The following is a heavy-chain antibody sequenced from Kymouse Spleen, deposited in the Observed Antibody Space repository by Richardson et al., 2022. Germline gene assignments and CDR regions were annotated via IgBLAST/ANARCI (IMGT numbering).Heavy chain of an antibody. CDR2: INHSGST. CDR1: GGSFSGYY. V-gene: IGHV4-34*01. J-gene: IGHJ4*02. Sequence: QVQLQQWGAGLLKPSETLSLTCAVYGGSFSGYYWSWIRQPPGKGLEWIGEINHSGSTNYNPSLKSRVTISVDTSKNQFSLKLSSVTAADTAVYYCARVDTAMAFDYWGQGTLVTVSS. D-gene: IGHD5-18,IGHD5-18*01. CDR3: ARVDTAMAFDY.